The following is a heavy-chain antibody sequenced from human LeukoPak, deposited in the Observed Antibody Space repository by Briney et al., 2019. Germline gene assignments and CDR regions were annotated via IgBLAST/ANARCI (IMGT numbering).Heavy chain of an antibody. CDR3: ARDRRYYYDSSGYYYDAFDI. V-gene: IGHV3-23*01. CDR2: ISGSGGST. CDR1: GFTFSTYG. J-gene: IGHJ3*02. Sequence: GGSLRLSCVASGFTFSTYGMSWVRQAPGKGLEWVSAISGSGGSTYYADSVKGRFTISRDNSKNTLYLQMNSLRAEDTAVYYCARDRRYYYDSSGYYYDAFDIWGQGTMVTVSS. D-gene: IGHD3-22*01.